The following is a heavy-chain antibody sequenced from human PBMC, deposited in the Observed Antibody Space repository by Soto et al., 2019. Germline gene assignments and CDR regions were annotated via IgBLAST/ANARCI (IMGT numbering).Heavy chain of an antibody. Sequence: EVQLVESGGGLVQPGGSLRLSCAASGFTFSSYSMNWVRQAPGKGLEWVSYISSSSRTIYDADSVKGRFTISRDNAKNSLYVQMTSPRAADTAVYYYARDRPGYSYGLDYWGQGTLVTVSS. V-gene: IGHV3-48*01. CDR1: GFTFSSYS. CDR2: ISSSSRTI. J-gene: IGHJ4*02. CDR3: ARDRPGYSYGLDY. D-gene: IGHD5-18*01.